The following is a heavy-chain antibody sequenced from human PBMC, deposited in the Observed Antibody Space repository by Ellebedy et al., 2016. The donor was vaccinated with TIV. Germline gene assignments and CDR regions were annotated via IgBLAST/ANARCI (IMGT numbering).Heavy chain of an antibody. Sequence: GESLKISCTASGFMFKNFSLNWVRHAPGKGLEWVASISGSLQSINYAESVRGRFTISRDNARNCLSLQMDSLRAEDTAVYYCARKVPAPTTVPPNWYCDLWGRGTLVTVSS. J-gene: IGHJ2*01. CDR1: GFMFKNFS. CDR3: ARKVPAPTTVPPNWYCDL. CDR2: ISGSLQSI. V-gene: IGHV3-21*01. D-gene: IGHD4-17*01.